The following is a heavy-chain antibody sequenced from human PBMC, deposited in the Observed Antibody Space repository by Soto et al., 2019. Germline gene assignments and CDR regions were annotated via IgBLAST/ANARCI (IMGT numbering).Heavy chain of an antibody. CDR3: ASRGRYYGMDV. J-gene: IGHJ6*02. V-gene: IGHV3-23*01. CDR1: GFIFSTYA. D-gene: IGHD3-10*01. Sequence: EVQLLGSGGGLVQPGESLRLSCVASGFIFSTYAMSWVRQAPGKGLEWVSGIRGSGAGTYYADSVEGRFSISRDNSKNTLYLQMNSLRGEDTAVYYCASRGRYYGMDVWGQGTTVTVSS. CDR2: IRGSGAGT.